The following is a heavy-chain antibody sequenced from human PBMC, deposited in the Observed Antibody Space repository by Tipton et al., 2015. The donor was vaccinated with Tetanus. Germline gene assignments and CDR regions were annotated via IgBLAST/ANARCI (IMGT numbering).Heavy chain of an antibody. CDR3: ARHFHENSVYYELDIDY. V-gene: IGHV4-31*03. D-gene: IGHD3-22*01. CDR2: IYYTGNT. J-gene: IGHJ4*02. Sequence: TLSLTCTVSGGSIRSGGYYWTWIRQHPERGLEWIGYIYYTGNTYYNPSLKSRVTISVDSSKNQFSLILTSLTAADTAVYYCARHFHENSVYYELDIDYWGQGTLVTVSS. CDR1: GGSIRSGGYY.